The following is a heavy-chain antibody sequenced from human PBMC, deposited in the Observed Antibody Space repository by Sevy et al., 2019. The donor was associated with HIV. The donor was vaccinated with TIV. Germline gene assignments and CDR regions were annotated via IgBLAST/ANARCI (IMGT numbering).Heavy chain of an antibody. V-gene: IGHV3-30*18. J-gene: IGHJ4*02. CDR1: GFTFSSYG. D-gene: IGHD3-9*01. CDR2: ISYDGSNK. CDR3: AKDSADALRYFDWLLNY. Sequence: GGSLRLSCAASGFTFSSYGMHWVRQAPGKGLEWVAVISYDGSNKYYADSVKGRFAFSRDNSKNTLYLQMNSLRAEDTAVCYCAKDSADALRYFDWLLNYWCQGTLVTVSS.